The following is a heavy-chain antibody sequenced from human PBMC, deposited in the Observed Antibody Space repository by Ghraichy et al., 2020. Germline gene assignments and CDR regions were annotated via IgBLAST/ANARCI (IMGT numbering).Heavy chain of an antibody. J-gene: IGHJ6*02. V-gene: IGHV3-23*01. Sequence: GGSLRLSCAASGFTFSNYAMSWVRQAPGKGLEWVSAISASGGSTYYADSVKGRFTISRDNSKNTLYLQMNSLRAEDTAVYYCAKAQLENYSYYYGMDVWGQGTTVTVSS. CDR3: AKAQLENYSYYYGMDV. CDR1: GFTFSNYA. D-gene: IGHD1-1*01. CDR2: ISASGGST.